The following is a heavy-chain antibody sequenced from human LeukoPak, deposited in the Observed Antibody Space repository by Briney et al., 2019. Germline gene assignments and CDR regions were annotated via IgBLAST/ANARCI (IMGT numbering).Heavy chain of an antibody. CDR3: ARDQEIRFLEWLPWHRYYYYMDV. J-gene: IGHJ6*03. CDR1: GGSISSGSYY. CDR2: IYTSGST. Sequence: SETLSLTCTVSGGSISSGSYYWSWIRQPAGKGLEWIGRIYTSGSTNYNPSLKSRVTISVDTSKNQFSLKLSSVTAADTAVYYCARDQEIRFLEWLPWHRYYYYMDVWGKGTTVTVSS. D-gene: IGHD3-3*01. V-gene: IGHV4-61*02.